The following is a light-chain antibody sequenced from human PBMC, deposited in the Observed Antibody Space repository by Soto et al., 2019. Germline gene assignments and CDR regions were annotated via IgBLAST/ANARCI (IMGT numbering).Light chain of an antibody. V-gene: IGKV3-20*01. CDR2: GAS. CDR1: QSLSNTY. Sequence: EIVLTQFPGTLSLSPGERATLSCRASQSLSNTYLAWYQQKPGQPPRLLIYGASSRATGIPDRFSGSGSGTDFTLTIGRLEPEDFAVYYCQQYGTSPPVTFGGGTEVDIK. J-gene: IGKJ4*01. CDR3: QQYGTSPPVT.